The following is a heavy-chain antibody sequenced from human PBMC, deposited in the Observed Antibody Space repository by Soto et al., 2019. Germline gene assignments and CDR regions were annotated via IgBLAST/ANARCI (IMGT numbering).Heavy chain of an antibody. CDR2: IGGYKGNT. D-gene: IGHD5-18*01. CDR1: GYTFTNYG. V-gene: IGHV1-18*01. J-gene: IGHJ4*02. CDR3: APHTLDTGMPSGY. Sequence: QVQLVQSGAEVREPGASVKVSCKASGYTFTNYGVSWVRQAPGQGLEWMGWIGGYKGNTNYAQKLQGRVTLTTDTPTSTDYMELRSLRSDDTAVYYCAPHTLDTGMPSGYWGQGPLVTVSS.